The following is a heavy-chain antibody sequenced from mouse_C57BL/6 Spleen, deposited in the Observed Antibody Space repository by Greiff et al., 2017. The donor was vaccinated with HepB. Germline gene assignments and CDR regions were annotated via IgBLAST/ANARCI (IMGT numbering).Heavy chain of an antibody. CDR2: IYPGSGNT. V-gene: IGHV1-66*01. CDR3: ARDGYVSLAY. CDR1: GYSFTSYY. Sequence: QVQLQQSGPELVKPGASVKISCKASGYSFTSYYIHWVKQRPGQGLEWIGWIYPGSGNTKYNEKFKGKATLTADTSSSTAYMQLSSLTSEDSAVYYCARDGYVSLAYWGQGTLVTVSA. D-gene: IGHD2-2*01. J-gene: IGHJ3*01.